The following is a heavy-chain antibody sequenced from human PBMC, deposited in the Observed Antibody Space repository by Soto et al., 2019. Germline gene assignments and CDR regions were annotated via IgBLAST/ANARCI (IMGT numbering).Heavy chain of an antibody. V-gene: IGHV1-69*13. Sequence: ASVKVSCKASGGTFSSYAISWVRQAPGQGLEWMGGIIPIFGTANYAQKFQGRVTITADESTSTAYMELSSLRSEDTAVYYCASPNYYDFWSGYPRRGYYYYGMDVWGQGTTVTVSS. CDR3: ASPNYYDFWSGYPRRGYYYYGMDV. CDR1: GGTFSSYA. D-gene: IGHD3-3*01. J-gene: IGHJ6*02. CDR2: IIPIFGTA.